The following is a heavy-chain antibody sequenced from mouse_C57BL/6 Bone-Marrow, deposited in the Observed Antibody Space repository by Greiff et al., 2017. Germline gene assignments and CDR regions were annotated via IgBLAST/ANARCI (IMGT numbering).Heavy chain of an antibody. CDR1: GYTFTSYW. J-gene: IGHJ4*01. D-gene: IGHD1-1*01. CDR2: IYPGSGST. CDR3: SRFDFPISYYSIDY. Sequence: QVQLQQPGAELVKPGASVKMSCKASGYTFTSYWITWVKQRPGQGLEWIGDIYPGSGSTNYNEKFKSKATLTVDTSSSTAYMQLRSLTSEASSVYDGSRFDFPISYYSIDYWGQGTSVTVSA. V-gene: IGHV1-55*01.